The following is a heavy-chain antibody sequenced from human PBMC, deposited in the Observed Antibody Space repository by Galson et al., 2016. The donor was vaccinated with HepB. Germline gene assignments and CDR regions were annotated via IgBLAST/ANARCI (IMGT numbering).Heavy chain of an antibody. J-gene: IGHJ2*01. CDR2: IIPIFGTA. CDR1: GGTFNSYA. Sequence: SVKVSCKASGGTFNSYAISWVRQAPGQGLEWMGGIIPIFGTAHYAQKFQGRVTITADKSTSTAYMELSSLRSEDTAVYYCAREDAIAVAGTDWYFDLWGRGTLGTVSS. D-gene: IGHD6-19*01. CDR3: AREDAIAVAGTDWYFDL. V-gene: IGHV1-69*06.